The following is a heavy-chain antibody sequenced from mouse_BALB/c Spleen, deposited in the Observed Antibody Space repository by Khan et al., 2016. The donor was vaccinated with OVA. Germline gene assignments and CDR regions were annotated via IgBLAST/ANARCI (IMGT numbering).Heavy chain of an antibody. D-gene: IGHD1-1*01. Sequence: EVELVESGGGLVKPGGSLKFSCAASGFTFSNYGMSWVRQTPEKRLEWVATISSGGSYTYYPDSVKGRFTISRDNANNTLYLKMSSLRSEDTAMYYCARTTGYYGSNYFDYWGQGTTLTVSS. CDR2: ISSGGSYT. J-gene: IGHJ2*01. CDR3: ARTTGYYGSNYFDY. CDR1: GFTFSNYG. V-gene: IGHV5-9-3*01.